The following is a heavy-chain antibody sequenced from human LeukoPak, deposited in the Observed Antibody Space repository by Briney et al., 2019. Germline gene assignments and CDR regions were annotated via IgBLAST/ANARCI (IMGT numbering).Heavy chain of an antibody. V-gene: IGHV4-31*03. CDR1: GGSISSGGYY. D-gene: IGHD3-3*01. J-gene: IGHJ5*02. CDR2: IYYSGST. CDR3: ARYSRYYDFWSGPSWFDP. Sequence: SSETLSLTCTDSGGSISSGGYYWSWIRQHPGKGLEWIGYIYYSGSTYYNPSLKSRVTISVDTSKNQFSLKLSSVTAADTAVYYCARYSRYYDFWSGPSWFDPWGQGTLVTVSS.